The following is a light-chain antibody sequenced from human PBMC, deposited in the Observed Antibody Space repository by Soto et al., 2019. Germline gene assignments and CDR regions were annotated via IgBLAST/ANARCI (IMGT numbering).Light chain of an antibody. V-gene: IGKV1-33*01. J-gene: IGKJ4*01. Sequence: DIQMTPSPSSLSASVGDRDTITCQASQDISNYLNWYQQKPGKAPKLLIYDASNLETGVPSRFSGSGSGTDFTFTISSLQPEDIATYYCQQYDNLPLTFGGGTKVDIK. CDR2: DAS. CDR1: QDISNY. CDR3: QQYDNLPLT.